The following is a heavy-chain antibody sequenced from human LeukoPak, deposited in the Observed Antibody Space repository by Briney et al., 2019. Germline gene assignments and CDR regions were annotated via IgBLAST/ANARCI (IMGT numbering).Heavy chain of an antibody. D-gene: IGHD1-26*01. CDR1: GGSFSGYY. CDR2: INHSGST. CDR3: ARSSGSYSRFDY. J-gene: IGHJ4*02. V-gene: IGHV4-34*01. Sequence: SETLSLTCAVYGGSFSGYYWSWIRQPPGKGLEWIGEINHSGSTNYNPSLKSRVTISVDTSKNQFSLKLSSVTAADTAVYYCARSSGSYSRFDYWGQGTLVTVSS.